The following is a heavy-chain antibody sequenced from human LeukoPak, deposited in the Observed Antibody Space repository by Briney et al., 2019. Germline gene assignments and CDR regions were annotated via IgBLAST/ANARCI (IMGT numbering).Heavy chain of an antibody. D-gene: IGHD5-18*01. V-gene: IGHV3-33*08. CDR3: ARGPWLVSDITSFDY. Sequence: GGSLRLSCAASGFTFSNYWVHWVRQAPGKGLEWVALIWNDGSKTYHAESVKDRFTISRDNSQNTLYLQMNSLRHEDTAVYYCARGPWLVSDITSFDYWGQGTLVTVSS. CDR2: IWNDGSKT. CDR1: GFTFSNYW. J-gene: IGHJ4*02.